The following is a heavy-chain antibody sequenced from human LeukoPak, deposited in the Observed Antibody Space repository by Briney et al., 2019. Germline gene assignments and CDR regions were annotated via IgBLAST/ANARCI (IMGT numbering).Heavy chain of an antibody. Sequence: GASVKVSCKASGYTFTRYHMLWVRQAPGQGLEWLGIISPSSGSTNYAQKFQGRVTMTRDTSTSTVYMELSSLRSEDTAVYYCARAWGSVHYLFVFWGQGTLVTVSS. CDR3: ARAWGSVHYLFVF. CDR1: GYTFTRYH. CDR2: ISPSSGST. V-gene: IGHV1-46*01. D-gene: IGHD3-22*01. J-gene: IGHJ5*01.